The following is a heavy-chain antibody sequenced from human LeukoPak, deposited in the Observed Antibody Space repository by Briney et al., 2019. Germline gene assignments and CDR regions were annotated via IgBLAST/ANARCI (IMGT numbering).Heavy chain of an antibody. Sequence: SQTLSLTCTVSGGSISSGSYYWSWIRQPAGKGLEWIGRIYTSGSTNYNPSLKSRVTISVDTSKNQFSLKLSSVTAADTAVYYCARGLRSGWYYVDYWGQGTLVTVSS. CDR1: GGSISSGSYY. D-gene: IGHD6-19*01. CDR2: IYTSGST. CDR3: ARGLRSGWYYVDY. V-gene: IGHV4-61*02. J-gene: IGHJ4*02.